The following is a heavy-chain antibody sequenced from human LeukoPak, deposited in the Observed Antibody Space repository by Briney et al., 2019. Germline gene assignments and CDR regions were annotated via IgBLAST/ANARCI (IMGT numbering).Heavy chain of an antibody. V-gene: IGHV3-30*02. CDR1: GFTFSSYG. CDR3: AKVSQGYYYYYMDV. Sequence: GGSLRLSCAASGFTFSSYGMHWVRQAPGKGLEWVAFIRYDGSNKYYADSVKGRFTISRDNSKNTLYPQMNSLRAEDTAVYYCAKVSQGYYYYYMDVWGKGTTVTISS. J-gene: IGHJ6*03. CDR2: IRYDGSNK.